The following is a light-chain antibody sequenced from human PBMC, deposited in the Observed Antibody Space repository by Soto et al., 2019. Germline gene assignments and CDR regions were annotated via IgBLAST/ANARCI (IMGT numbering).Light chain of an antibody. CDR3: SSYTSSSTSRV. CDR1: SSDVGVYNY. Sequence: QSALTQPASVSGSPGQSMTISCTGTSSDVGVYNYVSXYQQHPGKAPKLMIYEVSNXPSGVSNRFSGSKSGNTASLTISGLQAEDEADYYCSSYTSSSTSRVFGGGTKVTVL. CDR2: EVS. V-gene: IGLV2-14*01. J-gene: IGLJ2*01.